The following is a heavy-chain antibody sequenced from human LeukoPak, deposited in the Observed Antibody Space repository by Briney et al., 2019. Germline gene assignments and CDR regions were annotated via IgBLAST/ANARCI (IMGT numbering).Heavy chain of an antibody. CDR2: IYYSGTT. Sequence: SETLSLTCTVSGGSFSSSDYYWGWIRQPPGKGLEWIGSIYYSGTTYYNPSLKRRVTISVDTSKNQFSLKLSSVTAADTAVYYCARCYGSGPYYMDVWGKGTTVTISS. V-gene: IGHV4-39*07. CDR1: GGSFSSSDYY. J-gene: IGHJ6*03. CDR3: ARCYGSGPYYMDV. D-gene: IGHD3-10*01.